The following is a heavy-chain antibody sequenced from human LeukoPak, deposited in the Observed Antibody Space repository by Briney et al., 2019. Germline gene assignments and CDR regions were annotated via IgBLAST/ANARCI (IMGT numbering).Heavy chain of an antibody. D-gene: IGHD1-1*01. J-gene: IGHJ4*02. Sequence: GASVKVSCKASGYTFTSYGIRWVRQAPGQGLEWMGWISTYNGDTNYAQKLQGRATMTTDTSTSTAYMALRSLRSDDTAVYYCARDHNWVVDYWGQGTLVTVSS. V-gene: IGHV1-18*01. CDR3: ARDHNWVVDY. CDR1: GYTFTSYG. CDR2: ISTYNGDT.